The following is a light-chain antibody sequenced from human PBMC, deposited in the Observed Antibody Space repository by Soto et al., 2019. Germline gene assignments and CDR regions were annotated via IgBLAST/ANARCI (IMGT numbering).Light chain of an antibody. CDR3: RSYTSSSTPVV. CDR2: DVS. J-gene: IGLJ2*01. Sequence: QSALTQPASVSGSHGQSITISCTGTSSDVGGYHCVSWYQQHPGKAPKLMIYDVSNRPSGGSDRFSGSKSGNTAPLTISGLHSEDEDDYYCRSYTSSSTPVVFGGGTKLTVL. CDR1: SSDVGGYHC. V-gene: IGLV2-14*01.